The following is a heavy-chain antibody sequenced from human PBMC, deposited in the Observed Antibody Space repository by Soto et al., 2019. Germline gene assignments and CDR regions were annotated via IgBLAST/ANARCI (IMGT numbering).Heavy chain of an antibody. J-gene: IGHJ4*02. CDR2: ISGSGATT. CDR1: GFTFSTYA. V-gene: IGHV3-23*01. CDR3: AKGGVAVAGRTSHFDS. D-gene: IGHD6-19*01. Sequence: EVQLLESGGGLVQPGGSLRLSCAASGFTFSTYAMSWVRQAPEKGLEWVSVISGSGATTYYADSVKGRFTISRDNSKNTLYLQMNSLRADDTAVYYCAKGGVAVAGRTSHFDSWGQGTLVTVSS.